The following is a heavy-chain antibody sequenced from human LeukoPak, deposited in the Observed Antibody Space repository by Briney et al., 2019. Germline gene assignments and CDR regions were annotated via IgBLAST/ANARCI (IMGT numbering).Heavy chain of an antibody. D-gene: IGHD3-3*01. J-gene: IGHJ5*02. CDR1: GYTFTGYY. CDR2: INPNSGGT. Sequence: ASVKVSCKASGYTFTGYYMHWVRQAPGQGLEWMAWINPNSGGTNYAQKFQGRVTMTRDTSISTAYMELSRLRSDDTAVYYCARADYDFWSGYSNWFDPWGQGTLVTVSS. V-gene: IGHV1-2*02. CDR3: ARADYDFWSGYSNWFDP.